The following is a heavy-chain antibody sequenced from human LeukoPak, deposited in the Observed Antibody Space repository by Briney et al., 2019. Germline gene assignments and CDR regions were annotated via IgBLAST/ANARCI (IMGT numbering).Heavy chain of an antibody. CDR2: IKQDGSEK. CDR3: ARDYDSRGYSPWFDP. CDR1: GFTFSSYS. V-gene: IGHV3-7*01. J-gene: IGHJ5*02. D-gene: IGHD3-22*01. Sequence: GGSLRLSCAASGFTFSSYSMNWVRQAPGKGLEWVANIKQDGSEKYYVDSVKGRFTISRDNAKNSVYLQMNSLRAEDTAVYYCARDYDSRGYSPWFDPWGQGTLVTVSS.